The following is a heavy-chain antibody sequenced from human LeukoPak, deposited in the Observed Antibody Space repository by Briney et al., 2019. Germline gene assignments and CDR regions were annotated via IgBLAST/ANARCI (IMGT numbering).Heavy chain of an antibody. CDR2: IKQDGSEK. CDR3: ARDGLYDYVWGSYRHDY. D-gene: IGHD3-16*02. J-gene: IGHJ4*02. CDR1: GFTFSSYW. Sequence: GGSLRLSCAASGFTFSSYWLSWVRQAPGKGLEWVANIKQDGSEKYYVDSVKGRFTISRDNAKNSLHLQMNSLRAEDTAVYYCARDGLYDYVWGSYRHDYWGQGTLVTVSS. V-gene: IGHV3-7*01.